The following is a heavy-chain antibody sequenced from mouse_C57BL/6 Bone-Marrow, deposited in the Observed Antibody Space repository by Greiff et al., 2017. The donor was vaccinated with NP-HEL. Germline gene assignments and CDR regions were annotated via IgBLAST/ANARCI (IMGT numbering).Heavy chain of an antibody. CDR3: TRNLGYYGSSDAMDC. D-gene: IGHD1-1*01. CDR2: IDPETGGT. Sequence: QVQLQQSGAELVRPGASVTLSCKASGYTFTDYEMHWVKQTPVHGLEWIGAIDPETGGTAHNPKFKGTAILTADKSSNTAYMELRSLTSEDSAVYYCTRNLGYYGSSDAMDCWGQGTSVTVSS. J-gene: IGHJ4*01. CDR1: GYTFTDYE. V-gene: IGHV1-15*01.